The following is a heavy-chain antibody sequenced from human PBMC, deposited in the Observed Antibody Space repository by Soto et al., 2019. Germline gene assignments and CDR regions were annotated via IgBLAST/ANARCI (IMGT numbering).Heavy chain of an antibody. V-gene: IGHV1-3*01. CDR3: ARKDYYGSGSYHFDS. CDR2: INPANGDT. J-gene: IGHJ4*02. CDR1: GYTFTSFP. D-gene: IGHD3-10*01. Sequence: QVHLVQSGAELKKPGASVRVSCQASGYTFTSFPIHWLRQAPGQRLEWMGWINPANGDTGYSQKFQGRVTITRDTSASTASMEVNRLTSEDTAVYFCARKDYYGSGSYHFDSWGQGTLVIVSS.